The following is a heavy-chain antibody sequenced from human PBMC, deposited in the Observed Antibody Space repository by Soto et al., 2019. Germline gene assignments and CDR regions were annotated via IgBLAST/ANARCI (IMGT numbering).Heavy chain of an antibody. D-gene: IGHD2-8*01. V-gene: IGHV4-39*01. J-gene: IGHJ4*02. Sequence: PSETLSLTCTVPGGSVSNSNYYWGWIRQSPGKGLEWIGSVYYRGRSYSKSSAKSRVTISVDTSKNQFSLNLNSVTASDTAVYFCVSQRTSVLTQAYFDYWGPGALVTVSS. CDR1: GGSVSNSNYY. CDR2: VYYRGRS. CDR3: VSQRTSVLTQAYFDY.